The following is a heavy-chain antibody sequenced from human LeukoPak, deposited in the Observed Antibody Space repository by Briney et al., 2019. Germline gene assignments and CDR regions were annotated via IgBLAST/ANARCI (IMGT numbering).Heavy chain of an antibody. CDR1: GGSFSGYY. D-gene: IGHD3-10*01. CDR2: INHSGST. CDR3: ARLVRGVINDWYFDL. V-gene: IGHV4-34*01. J-gene: IGHJ2*01. Sequence: PSETLSLTCAVYGGSFSGYYWSWIRQPPGKGLEWIGEINHSGSTNYNPSLKSRVTISVDTSKNQFSLKLSSVTAADTAVYYCARLVRGVINDWYFDLWGRGTLVTVSS.